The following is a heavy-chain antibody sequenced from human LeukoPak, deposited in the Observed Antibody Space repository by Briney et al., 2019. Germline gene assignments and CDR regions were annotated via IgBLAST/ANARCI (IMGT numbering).Heavy chain of an antibody. D-gene: IGHD1-26*01. CDR1: GYTFTSYY. Sequence: ASVKVSCKASGYTFTSYYMHWVRQAPGQGLEWMGWMNPNSGNTGYAQKFQGRVTITRNTSISTAYMELSSLRSEDTAVYYCAREVGVAFDPWGQGTLVTVSS. CDR2: MNPNSGNT. CDR3: AREVGVAFDP. J-gene: IGHJ5*02. V-gene: IGHV1-8*03.